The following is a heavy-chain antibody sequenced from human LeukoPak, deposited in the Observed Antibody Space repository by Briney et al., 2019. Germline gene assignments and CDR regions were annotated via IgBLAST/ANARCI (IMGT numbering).Heavy chain of an antibody. CDR2: ISSSSRTK. Sequence: GGSLRLSCATPGGTFRSYSLNWVCQAPGKGLEWVSYISSSSRTKYYADSVKGRFIISRDNANNSLYLQMNSLRAEDTALYYCASQSSGSSTRAPDIWGQGTLVTVSS. CDR1: GGTFRSYS. J-gene: IGHJ4*02. D-gene: IGHD1-26*01. CDR3: ASQSSGSSTRAPDI. V-gene: IGHV3-48*04.